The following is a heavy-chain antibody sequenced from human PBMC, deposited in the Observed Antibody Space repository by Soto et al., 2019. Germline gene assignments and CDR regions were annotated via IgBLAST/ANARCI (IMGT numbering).Heavy chain of an antibody. Sequence: GASVKVSCKASGYIFTSYYIHWVRQAPGQGLEWMGWINAGNGNTKYSQKFQGRVTITRHTSASTAYMELSSLGSEDTAVYYCARGLNGYLHYFDYWGQGTPVTVSS. D-gene: IGHD5-18*01. CDR2: INAGNGNT. CDR1: GYIFTSYY. CDR3: ARGLNGYLHYFDY. J-gene: IGHJ4*02. V-gene: IGHV1-3*01.